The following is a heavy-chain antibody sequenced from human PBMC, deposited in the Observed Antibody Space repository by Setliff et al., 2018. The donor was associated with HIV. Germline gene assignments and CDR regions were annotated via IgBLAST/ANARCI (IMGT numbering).Heavy chain of an antibody. V-gene: IGHV1-2*02. D-gene: IGHD2-15*01. CDR2: INPNSGGT. Sequence: ASVKVSCKASGYTFTGNYIHWVRQAPGQGLEWMGWINPNSGGTNYEQKFQGRVTMTRDTSISTAYMELSRLRSDDTALYYCARSYCSGGSCYGYDAFDIWGQGTMVTVSS. CDR3: ARSYCSGGSCYGYDAFDI. J-gene: IGHJ3*02. CDR1: GYTFTGNY.